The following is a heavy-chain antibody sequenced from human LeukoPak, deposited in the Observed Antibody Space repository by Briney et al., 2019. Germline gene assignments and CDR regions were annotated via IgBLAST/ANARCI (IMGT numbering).Heavy chain of an antibody. V-gene: IGHV1-2*02. Sequence: VASVKVSCKASGYTFTGYYMHWVRQAPGQGLEWMGWINPNSGGTNYAQKFQGRVTMTRDTSISTAYMELSRLRSDDTAVYYCAREPPTKYYYGSGSGDYWGQGTLVTVSS. CDR3: AREPPTKYYYGSGSGDY. D-gene: IGHD3-10*01. J-gene: IGHJ4*02. CDR1: GYTFTGYY. CDR2: INPNSGGT.